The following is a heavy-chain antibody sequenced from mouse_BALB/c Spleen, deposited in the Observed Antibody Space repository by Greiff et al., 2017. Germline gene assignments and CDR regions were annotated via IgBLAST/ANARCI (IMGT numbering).Heavy chain of an antibody. D-gene: IGHD2-2*01. J-gene: IGHJ4*01. CDR3: ARDRHYGYGYAMDY. V-gene: IGHV2-9*02. CDR2: IWAGGST. CDR1: GFSLTSYG. Sequence: VQRVESGPGLVAPSQSLSITCTVSGFSLTSYGVHWVRQPPGKGLEWLGVIWAGGSTNYNSALMSRLSISKDNSKSQVFLKMNSLQTDDTAMYYCARDRHYGYGYAMDYWGQGTSVTVSS.